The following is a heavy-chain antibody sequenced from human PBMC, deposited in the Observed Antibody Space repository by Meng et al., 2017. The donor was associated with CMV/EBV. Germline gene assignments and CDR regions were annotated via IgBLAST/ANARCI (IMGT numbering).Heavy chain of an antibody. CDR3: ARLERLLVHPYYYYGMDV. Sequence: GGSLRLSCAASGFTFSSYSMNWVRQAPGKGLEWVSSINSSSSYIYYADSLKGRFTISRDNAKNSLYLQMSSLRAEDTAVYYCARLERLLVHPYYYYGMDVWGQGTTVTVSS. D-gene: IGHD6-6*01. CDR2: INSSSSYI. CDR1: GFTFSSYS. J-gene: IGHJ6*02. V-gene: IGHV3-21*01.